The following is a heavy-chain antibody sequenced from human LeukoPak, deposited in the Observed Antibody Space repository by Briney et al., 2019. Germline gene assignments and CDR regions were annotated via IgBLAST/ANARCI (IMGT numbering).Heavy chain of an antibody. V-gene: IGHV3-7*01. D-gene: IGHD3-10*01. J-gene: IGHJ4*02. CDR1: GFTFSSYW. Sequence: PGGSLRLSCAASGFTFSSYWMSWDRQAAGKGLEWVANIKEDGSEKYYVDSVKGRFTISRDNAKNSLYLQMNSLRAEDTAVYYCARSELSPSDFDYWGQGTLVTVSS. CDR2: IKEDGSEK. CDR3: ARSELSPSDFDY.